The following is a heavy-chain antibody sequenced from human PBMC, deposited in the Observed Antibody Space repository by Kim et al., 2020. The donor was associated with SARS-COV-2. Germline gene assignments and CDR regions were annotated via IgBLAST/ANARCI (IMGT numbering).Heavy chain of an antibody. J-gene: IGHJ4*02. D-gene: IGHD6-6*01. CDR2: ISYDGSNK. Sequence: GGSLRLSCAASGFTFSSYGMHWVRQAPGKGLEWVAVISYDGSNKYYADSVKGRFTISRDNSKNTLYLQMNSLRAEDTAVYYCAALSSSSLFDYWGQGTLVTVSS. CDR1: GFTFSSYG. V-gene: IGHV3-30*03. CDR3: AALSSSSLFDY.